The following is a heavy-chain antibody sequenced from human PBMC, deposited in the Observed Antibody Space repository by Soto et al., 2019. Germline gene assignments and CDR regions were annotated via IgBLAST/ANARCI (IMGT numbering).Heavy chain of an antibody. CDR1: GFSLRTSGVG. CDR3: AKSASSRSYGWSDL. CDR2: IYWNDDK. D-gene: IGHD4-17*01. J-gene: IGHJ5*02. Sequence: ASRPTLVHATQTLTLTCIFSGFSLRTSGVGVGWIRQPPGKALEWLGFIYWNDDKRYSPSLKSRLTITKDTSKNQVVLTITNMDPVHTATYYCAKSASSRSYGWSDLWDPGPLLTVST. V-gene: IGHV2-5*01.